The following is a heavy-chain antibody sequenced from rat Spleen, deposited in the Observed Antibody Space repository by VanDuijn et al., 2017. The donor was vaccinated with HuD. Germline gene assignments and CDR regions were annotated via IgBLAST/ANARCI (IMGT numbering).Heavy chain of an antibody. CDR3: ATHNSGYYFDY. V-gene: IGHV5-29*01. J-gene: IGHJ2*01. Sequence: EVQLVESGGGLVQPGRSLKLSCAASGFTFSSFAMAWVRQAPTKGLEWVTTISSDGGRNFYRDSVKGRFTISRDNAKSSLYLQMDSLRSEDTATYYCATHNSGYYFDYWGQGVMVTVSS. CDR1: GFTFSSFA. CDR2: ISSDGGRN. D-gene: IGHD4-3*01.